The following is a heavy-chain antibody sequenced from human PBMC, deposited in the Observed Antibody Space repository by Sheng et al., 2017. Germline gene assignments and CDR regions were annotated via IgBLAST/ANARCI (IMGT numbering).Heavy chain of an antibody. V-gene: IGHV4-59*01. CDR1: GGSISSYY. Sequence: QVQLQESGPGLVKPSETLSLTCTVSGGSISSYYWSWIRQPPGKGLEWIGYIYYSGSTNYNPSLKSRVTISVDTSKNQFSLKLSSVTAADTAVYYCARDRSSGYDFGPGYYYGMDVWGQGTTVTV. CDR3: ARDRSSGYDFGPGYYYGMDV. J-gene: IGHJ6*02. CDR2: IYYSGST. D-gene: IGHD5-12*01.